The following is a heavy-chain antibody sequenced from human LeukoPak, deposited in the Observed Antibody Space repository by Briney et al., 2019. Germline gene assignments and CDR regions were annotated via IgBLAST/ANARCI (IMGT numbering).Heavy chain of an antibody. Sequence: GESLKISCKGSGYSFTNTWIAWVRQMPGKGLEGMGSIFPADSDTRNSPSFRGQVTISADKSTSTAYLQWSSLRASDTAIYYCARVGYSSYGMDVWGKGTTVTVSS. CDR2: IFPADSDT. J-gene: IGHJ6*03. CDR3: ARVGYSSYGMDV. CDR1: GYSFTNTW. V-gene: IGHV5-51*01. D-gene: IGHD3-22*01.